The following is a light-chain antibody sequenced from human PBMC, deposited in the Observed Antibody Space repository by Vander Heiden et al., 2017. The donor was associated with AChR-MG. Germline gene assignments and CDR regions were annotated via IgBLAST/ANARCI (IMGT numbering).Light chain of an antibody. J-gene: IGKJ3*01. V-gene: IGKV1-9*01. Sequence: IQLTQSPSSMSASLGHSVTITCRASLGIRSYVAWYQQKPGKAPKLLIYAASTSQRGVPSRFSGSAVGIDLTLTISSRQPEDLATYYCQQRSMDAPYGTFGHGTKVDIK. CDR3: QQRSMDAPYGT. CDR2: AAS. CDR1: LGIRSY.